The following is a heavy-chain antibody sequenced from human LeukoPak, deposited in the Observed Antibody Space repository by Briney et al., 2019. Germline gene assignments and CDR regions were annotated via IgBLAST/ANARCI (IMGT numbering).Heavy chain of an antibody. CDR2: IRYDGSNK. J-gene: IGHJ4*02. D-gene: IGHD6-19*01. CDR3: ATAYSSGWYRGDSFEY. V-gene: IGHV3-30*02. Sequence: GGSLRLSCAASGFTFSSYGMHWVRQAPGKGLEWVAFIRYDGSNKYYADSVKGRFTISRDNSKNTLYLQMNSLRAEDTAVYYCATAYSSGWYRGDSFEYLGQGTLVTVSS. CDR1: GFTFSSYG.